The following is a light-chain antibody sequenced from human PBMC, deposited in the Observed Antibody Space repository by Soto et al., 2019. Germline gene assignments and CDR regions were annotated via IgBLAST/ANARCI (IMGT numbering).Light chain of an antibody. CDR1: SSNIGAGFD. CDR2: RNT. CDR3: QSFWV. V-gene: IGLV1-40*01. Sequence: QSVLTQPPSVSGAPGQRVTISCTGSSSNIGAGFDVHWYQQFPGIAPKLLIYRNTIRPSGVPDRFSGSKSGTSASLAITGFQAEDEADYYCQSFWVFGGGTKLTVL. J-gene: IGLJ2*01.